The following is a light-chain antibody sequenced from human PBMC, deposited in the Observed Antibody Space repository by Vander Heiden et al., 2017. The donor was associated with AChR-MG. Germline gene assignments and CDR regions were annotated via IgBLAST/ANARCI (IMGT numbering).Light chain of an antibody. CDR3: TQGSYWPWT. CDR2: KVS. CDR1: QSLVYSDGSTY. J-gene: IGKJ1*01. V-gene: IGKV2-30*01. Sequence: DIVMTQSPLSLPVTLGQPASISCRSSQSLVYSDGSTYLTWFHQRPGQSPRRLIYKVSNRDSGVPDRFSGSGSGTVFTLKISRVEAEDVGVYYCTQGSYWPWTFGQGTKVEIK.